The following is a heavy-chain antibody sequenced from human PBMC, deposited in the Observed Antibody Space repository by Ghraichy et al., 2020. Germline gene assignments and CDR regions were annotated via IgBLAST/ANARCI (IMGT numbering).Heavy chain of an antibody. CDR1: GFTFSTYT. CDR2: ISSSSSII. CDR3: ARNLGGDPRRYYYYGMDV. V-gene: IGHV3-48*02. J-gene: IGHJ6*02. D-gene: IGHD2-21*02. Sequence: GGSLRLSCAASGFTFSTYTMNWVRQAPGKGLEWVSYISSSSSIIYYADSVKGRFTISRDNAKNSLYLQMNSLRDEDTAVYYCARNLGGDPRRYYYYGMDVWGQGTTVTVSS.